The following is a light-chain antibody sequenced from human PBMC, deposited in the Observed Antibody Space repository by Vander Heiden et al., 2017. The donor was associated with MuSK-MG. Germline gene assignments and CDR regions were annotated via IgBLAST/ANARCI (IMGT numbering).Light chain of an antibody. CDR3: SSYTSSSTLV. V-gene: IGLV2-14*01. CDR1: SSHVGGYNY. J-gene: IGLJ2*01. Sequence: QSALTQPASVSGSPGQSITIPCTGTSSHVGGYNYVSWYQQHPGKAPILMIEDVSNRPSGVSNRCAGSKSGTTAFLTTSGLQAEDDADYYCSSYTSSSTLVFGGGTKLTVL. CDR2: DVS.